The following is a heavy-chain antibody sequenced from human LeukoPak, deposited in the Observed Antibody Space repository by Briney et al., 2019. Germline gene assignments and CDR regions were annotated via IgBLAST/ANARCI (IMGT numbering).Heavy chain of an antibody. CDR1: GGSISSSSYY. CDR3: ARPYDSSGYTSMGDKAFDS. J-gene: IGHJ3*02. D-gene: IGHD3-22*01. Sequence: PSETPSPTCTVSGGSISSSSYYWGWIRQPPGKGLEWIGSIYYSGSTYYNPSLKSRVTISVDTSKNQFSLKLSSVTAADTAVYYCARPYDSSGYTSMGDKAFDSWGQRTIVTVSS. V-gene: IGHV4-39*01. CDR2: IYYSGST.